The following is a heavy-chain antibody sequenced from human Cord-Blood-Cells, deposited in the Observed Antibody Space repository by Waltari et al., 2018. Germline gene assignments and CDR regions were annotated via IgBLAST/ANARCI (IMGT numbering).Heavy chain of an antibody. CDR2: FDPEDGET. J-gene: IGHJ4*02. V-gene: IGHV1-24*01. CDR3: ATLFLRYSSSWVDY. D-gene: IGHD6-13*01. CDR1: GYTLTELS. Sequence: QVQLVQSGAEVKKPGASVKVSCKVSGYTLTELSMHWVRQAPGKGHEWMGGFDPEDGETIYAQKFQGRVTMTEDTSTDTAYMELSSLISEDTAVYYCATLFLRYSSSWVDYWGQGTLVTVSS.